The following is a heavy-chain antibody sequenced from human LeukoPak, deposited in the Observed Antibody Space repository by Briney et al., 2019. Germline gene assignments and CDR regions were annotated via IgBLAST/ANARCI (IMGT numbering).Heavy chain of an antibody. Sequence: GGSLRPSCAASEFTFSSYSMNWVRQAPGKGLEWVSSISSSTSYIYYAGSVKGRFTISRDNAKNSLYLQMNSLRAEDTAVYYCARDPPTDFWSGYFFDYWGQGTLVTVSS. V-gene: IGHV3-21*01. J-gene: IGHJ4*02. CDR2: ISSSTSYI. D-gene: IGHD3-3*01. CDR1: EFTFSSYS. CDR3: ARDPPTDFWSGYFFDY.